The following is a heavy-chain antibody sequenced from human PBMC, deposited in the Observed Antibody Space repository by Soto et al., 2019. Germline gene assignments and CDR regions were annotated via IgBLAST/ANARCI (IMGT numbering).Heavy chain of an antibody. D-gene: IGHD3-22*01. Sequence: QVQLVQSGAEVKKPGASVKVSCKASGYTFTSYGISWVRQAPGQGLEWMGWISAYNGNTNYAQKLQGRVTMTTDTSTSTAYMELRSLRSDDTAVYYCESVRSGYYYHDAFDIWGQGTMVTVSS. CDR2: ISAYNGNT. J-gene: IGHJ3*02. CDR3: ESVRSGYYYHDAFDI. CDR1: GYTFTSYG. V-gene: IGHV1-18*01.